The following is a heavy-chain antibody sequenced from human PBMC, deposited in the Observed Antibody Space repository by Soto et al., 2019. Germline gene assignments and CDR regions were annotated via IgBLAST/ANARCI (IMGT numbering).Heavy chain of an antibody. CDR3: AREGTYGAAAGTGHYYYGMDV. Sequence: ASVKVSCKASGYTFTSYGISWVRQAPGQGLEWMGWISAYNGNTNYAQKLQGRVTMTTDTSTSTAYMELRSLRSDDTAVYYCAREGTYGAAAGTGHYYYGMDVWGQGTTVTVSS. CDR1: GYTFTSYG. D-gene: IGHD6-13*01. J-gene: IGHJ6*02. CDR2: ISAYNGNT. V-gene: IGHV1-18*01.